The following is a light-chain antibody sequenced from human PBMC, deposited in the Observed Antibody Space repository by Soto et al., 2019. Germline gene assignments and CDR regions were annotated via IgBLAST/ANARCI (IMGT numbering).Light chain of an antibody. CDR1: SSNIEVNY. CDR2: RNN. V-gene: IGLV1-47*01. Sequence: QSVLTQPPSASGTPGQRVTISCSGASSNIEVNYVYWYQKLPGTAPRLLIYRNNQRPSGVPDRFSGSKSGTSASLAISALRSEDEADYYCTVWDDSLRGRLFGGGTQAHRP. CDR3: TVWDDSLRGRL. J-gene: IGLJ2*01.